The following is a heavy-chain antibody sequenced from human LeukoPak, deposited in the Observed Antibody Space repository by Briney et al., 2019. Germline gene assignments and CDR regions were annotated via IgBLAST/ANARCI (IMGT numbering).Heavy chain of an antibody. CDR2: IGTAGDT. V-gene: IGHV3-13*01. J-gene: IGHJ3*02. Sequence: GGSLRLSCAASGFTFSSYDMHWVCQATGKGLEWVSAIGTAGDTYYPGSVKGRFTISRENAKNSLYLQMNSLRAEDTAVYYCAKTIPQKGAFDIWGRGTMVTVSS. D-gene: IGHD1-14*01. CDR1: GFTFSSYD. CDR3: AKTIPQKGAFDI.